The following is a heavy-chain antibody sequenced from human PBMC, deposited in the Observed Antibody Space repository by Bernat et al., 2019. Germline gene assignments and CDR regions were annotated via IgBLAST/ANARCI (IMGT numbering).Heavy chain of an antibody. D-gene: IGHD6-13*01. CDR2: SKNKANSYTT. CDR1: GFIFSDHY. CDR3: ARAYSSTWYSPGF. Sequence: EVQLVESGGGFVQPGGSLRLSCAASGFIFSDHYMDWVRQAPGKGLEWVGRSKNKANSYTTQYAASVKGRFTISRDDSNNSLHLQMNSLKIEDTAVYYCARAYSSTWYSPGFCGHGTLVTVSS. V-gene: IGHV3-72*01. J-gene: IGHJ4*01.